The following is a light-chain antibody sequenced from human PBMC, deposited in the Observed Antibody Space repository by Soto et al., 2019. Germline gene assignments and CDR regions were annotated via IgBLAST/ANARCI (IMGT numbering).Light chain of an antibody. CDR3: HQYVASPWT. CDR1: QSVPSSH. Sequence: EIVLTQSPGTLSLSPGERATLSCRARQSVPSSHLVWFQQKVGQPPRLLIRGASSRVTGIPDRFSGSGSGTDFTLTISRLEPEDFAVYYCHQYVASPWTFGQGTKVEI. CDR2: GAS. V-gene: IGKV3-20*01. J-gene: IGKJ1*01.